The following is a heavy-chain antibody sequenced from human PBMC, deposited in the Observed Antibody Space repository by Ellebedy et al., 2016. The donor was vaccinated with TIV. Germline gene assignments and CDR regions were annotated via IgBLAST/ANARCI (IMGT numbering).Heavy chain of an antibody. Sequence: SETLSLTXAVYGGSFSGYYWSWIRQPPGKGLEWIGEINHSGSTNYNPSLKSRVTISVDTSKNQFSLKLSSVTAADTAVYYCARGLVRNDYGDYYYYYGMDGWGQGTTVTVSS. CDR1: GGSFSGYY. V-gene: IGHV4-34*01. J-gene: IGHJ6*02. CDR2: INHSGST. D-gene: IGHD4-17*01. CDR3: ARGLVRNDYGDYYYYYGMDG.